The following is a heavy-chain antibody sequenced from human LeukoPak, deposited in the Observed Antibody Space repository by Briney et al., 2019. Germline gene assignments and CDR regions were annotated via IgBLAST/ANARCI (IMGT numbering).Heavy chain of an antibody. V-gene: IGHV1-2*04. Sequence: ASVKVSCKASGYTFTGYYMHWVRQAPGQGLEWMGWINPNSGGTNYAQKFQGWVTMTRDTSISTAYMELSRLKSDDTAVYYCGRSGFSSGWSYDYWGQGTLVTVSS. D-gene: IGHD6-19*01. CDR3: GRSGFSSGWSYDY. J-gene: IGHJ4*02. CDR2: INPNSGGT. CDR1: GYTFTGYY.